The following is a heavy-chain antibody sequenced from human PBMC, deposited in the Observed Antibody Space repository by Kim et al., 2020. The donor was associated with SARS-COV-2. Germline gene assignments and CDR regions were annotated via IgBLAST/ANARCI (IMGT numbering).Heavy chain of an antibody. V-gene: IGHV5-51*01. J-gene: IGHJ6*02. Sequence: PSFQGQVTISADKSISTAYLQWSSLKASDTAMYYCARLDDRCGEMDGMDVWGQGTTVTVSS. D-gene: IGHD3-10*01. CDR3: ARLDDRCGEMDGMDV.